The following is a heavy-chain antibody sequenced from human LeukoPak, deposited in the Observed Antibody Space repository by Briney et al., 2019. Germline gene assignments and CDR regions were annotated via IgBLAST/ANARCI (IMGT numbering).Heavy chain of an antibody. CDR2: INSDGSST. V-gene: IGHV3-74*01. CDR1: GFTFSSYW. D-gene: IGHD1-26*01. J-gene: IGHJ4*02. Sequence: GGSLRLSCAVSGFTFSSYWMHWVRQAPGKGLVWVSRINSDGSSTSYADSVKGRFTISRDNAKNTMYLQMNSLRAEDTAVYYCARVIVGATPFPFDYWGQGTLVTVSS. CDR3: ARVIVGATPFPFDY.